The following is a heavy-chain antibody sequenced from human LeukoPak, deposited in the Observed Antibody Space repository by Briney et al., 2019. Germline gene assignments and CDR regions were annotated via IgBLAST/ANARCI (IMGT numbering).Heavy chain of an antibody. CDR1: GGSFSGYY. Sequence: PSETLSLTCAVYGGSFSGYYWSWIRQPPGKGLEWIGEINHSGSTNYNPSLKSRVTISVDTSKNQFSLKLSSVTAADTAVYYCARPRTRKYQPRGDAFDIWGQGTMVTVSS. V-gene: IGHV4-34*01. CDR2: INHSGST. J-gene: IGHJ3*02. D-gene: IGHD2-2*01. CDR3: ARPRTRKYQPRGDAFDI.